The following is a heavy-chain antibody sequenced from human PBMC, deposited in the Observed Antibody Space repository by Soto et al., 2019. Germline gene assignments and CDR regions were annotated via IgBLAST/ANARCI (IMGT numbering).Heavy chain of an antibody. Sequence: QLQLLESGSRLVKQSQTLSLTCAVSCGSFSDRRFSWSCIRQPPGQGLEWLCYTYPDCTTYYNTPLVSSVKISADMSKSQFSLTLTSVTAADSAVYDWARTYSYGLFDYWGQGRLVTVSS. CDR2: TYPDCTT. D-gene: IGHD5-18*01. CDR1: CGSFSDRRFS. V-gene: IGHV4-30-2*01. CDR3: ARTYSYGLFDY. J-gene: IGHJ4*02.